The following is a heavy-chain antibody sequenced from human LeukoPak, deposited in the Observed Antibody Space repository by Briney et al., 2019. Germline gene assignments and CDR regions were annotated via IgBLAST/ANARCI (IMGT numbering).Heavy chain of an antibody. D-gene: IGHD2-15*01. CDR3: ARGYWFGP. CDR2: IKHDGSET. CDR1: GFXFSSYW. V-gene: IGHV3-7*02. J-gene: IGHJ5*02. Sequence: PGGSLRLSCAVSGFXFSSYWMSWVRQAPGKGLEWVATIKHDGSETYYLDSLKGRFTISRDNAKNSLYLQMNSLRAEDTAVYYCARGYWFGPWGQGTLVTVSS.